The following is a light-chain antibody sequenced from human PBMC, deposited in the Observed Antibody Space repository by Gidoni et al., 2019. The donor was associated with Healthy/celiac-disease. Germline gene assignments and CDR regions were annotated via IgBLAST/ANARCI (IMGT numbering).Light chain of an antibody. CDR1: QSVSSN. Sequence: EIVMTQSPATLSVSPGERATLSCRASQSVSSNLAWYQQKPGQAPRLLIYGASTRATGIPARFSDSGSGTEFTLTISSLQSEDFAVYYCQQYNNWPPYTFGQXTKLEIK. CDR2: GAS. J-gene: IGKJ2*01. V-gene: IGKV3-15*01. CDR3: QQYNNWPPYT.